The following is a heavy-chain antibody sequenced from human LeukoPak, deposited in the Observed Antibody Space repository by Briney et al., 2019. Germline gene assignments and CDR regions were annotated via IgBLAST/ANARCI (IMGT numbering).Heavy chain of an antibody. D-gene: IGHD5-12*01. V-gene: IGHV1-18*01. CDR3: ARVYSGYDFDY. Sequence: ASVNVSCKASGYTFTSYGISWVRQAPGQGFEWMGWISAYNGNTNFAQKLQGRVTMTTDTSTSTAYMELRSLRSDDTAVYYCARVYSGYDFDYWGQGTLVTVSS. J-gene: IGHJ4*02. CDR1: GYTFTSYG. CDR2: ISAYNGNT.